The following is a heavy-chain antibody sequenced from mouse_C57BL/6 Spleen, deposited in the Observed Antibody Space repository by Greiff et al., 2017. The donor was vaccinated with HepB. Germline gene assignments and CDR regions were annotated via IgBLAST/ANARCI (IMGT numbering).Heavy chain of an antibody. Sequence: EVQRVESGGGLVKPGGSLKLSCAASGFTFSSYAMSWVRQTPEKRLEWVATISDGGSYTYYPDNVKGRFTISRDNAKNNLYLQMSHLKSEDTAMYYCARDGYDGRLSAMDYWGQGASVTVSS. CDR2: ISDGGSYT. CDR1: GFTFSSYA. CDR3: ARDGYDGRLSAMDY. V-gene: IGHV5-4*01. J-gene: IGHJ4*01. D-gene: IGHD2-2*01.